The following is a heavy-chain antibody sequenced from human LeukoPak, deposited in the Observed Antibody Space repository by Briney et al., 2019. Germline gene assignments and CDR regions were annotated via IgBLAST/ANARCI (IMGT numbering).Heavy chain of an antibody. CDR2: IIPIFGTA. Sequence: SVKVSCKASGGTFSSYAISWVRQAPGQGLEWMGGIIPIFGTANYAQKFQGRVTITADESTTTAYMELSSLRSEDTAVYYCARGSFTYYDFWSGYSYFDYWGQGTLVTVSS. V-gene: IGHV1-69*13. CDR3: ARGSFTYYDFWSGYSYFDY. J-gene: IGHJ4*02. CDR1: GGTFSSYA. D-gene: IGHD3-3*01.